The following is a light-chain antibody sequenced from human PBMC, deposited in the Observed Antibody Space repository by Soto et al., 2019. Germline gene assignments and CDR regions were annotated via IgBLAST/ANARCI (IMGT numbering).Light chain of an antibody. CDR3: QKYNSAPLT. J-gene: IGKJ4*01. CDR1: KGISNY. V-gene: IGKV1-27*01. CDR2: AAS. Sequence: DIRMTQSPSSLSASVGDRVTITCRASKGISNYLAWYQQKPGKVPKLLIYAASTLQSGVPSRFSGSGSGTDFTLTISSLQPEDVATYYCQKYNSAPLTFGGGTKVDIK.